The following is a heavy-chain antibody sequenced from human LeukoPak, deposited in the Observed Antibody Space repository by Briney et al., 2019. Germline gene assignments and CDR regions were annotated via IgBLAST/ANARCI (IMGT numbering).Heavy chain of an antibody. CDR1: GGSISSSSYY. CDR2: IYYSGST. D-gene: IGHD6-19*01. CDR3: ARDKYSSGYNWFDP. V-gene: IGHV4-39*07. Sequence: SETLSLTCTVSGGSISSSSYYWGWIRQPPGKGLEWIGSIYYSGSTYYNPSLKSRVTISVDTSKNQFSLKLSSVTAADTAVYYCARDKYSSGYNWFDPWGQGTLVTVSS. J-gene: IGHJ5*02.